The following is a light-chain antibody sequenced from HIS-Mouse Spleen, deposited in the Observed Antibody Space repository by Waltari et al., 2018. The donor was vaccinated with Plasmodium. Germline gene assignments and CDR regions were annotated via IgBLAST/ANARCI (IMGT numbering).Light chain of an antibody. CDR1: ALPKKY. CDR3: YSTDSSGNHRV. CDR2: DDS. J-gene: IGLJ3*02. V-gene: IGLV3-10*01. Sequence: SYELTQPPSVSVSPGQTARITCSGDALPKKYAYWYPQKSGQAPVLVIYDDSKRPSGIPERFSGSSSGTMATLTISGAQVEDEADYYCYSTDSSGNHRVFGGGTKLTVL.